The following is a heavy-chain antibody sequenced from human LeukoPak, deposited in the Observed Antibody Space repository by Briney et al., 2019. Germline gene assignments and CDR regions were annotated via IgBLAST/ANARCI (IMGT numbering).Heavy chain of an antibody. Sequence: ASVKVSCKASGYTFTSYGIRWVRQAPGQGLEWMGWISAYNGNTNYAQKLQGRVTMTTDTSTSTAYMELRSLRSDDTAVYYCARDEDLRYFDWLLPYYYYYGMDVWGQGTTVTVSS. CDR1: GYTFTSYG. CDR3: ARDEDLRYFDWLLPYYYYYGMDV. V-gene: IGHV1-18*01. CDR2: ISAYNGNT. D-gene: IGHD3-9*01. J-gene: IGHJ6*02.